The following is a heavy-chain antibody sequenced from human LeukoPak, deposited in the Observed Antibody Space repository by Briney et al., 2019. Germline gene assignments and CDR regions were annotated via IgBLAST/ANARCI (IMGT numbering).Heavy chain of an antibody. CDR2: IKSRTDGETT. Sequence: GGSLRLSCRASGFTFSSVWMTWVRQAPGKGLEWVGRIKSRTDGETTDYAAPVKGRFSISRDDSENTLYLQMNSLKNEDTAVYFCTTVHGAGPVNFDYWGQGSLVTVSS. J-gene: IGHJ4*02. D-gene: IGHD3-16*01. CDR3: TTVHGAGPVNFDY. CDR1: GFTFSSVW. V-gene: IGHV3-15*01.